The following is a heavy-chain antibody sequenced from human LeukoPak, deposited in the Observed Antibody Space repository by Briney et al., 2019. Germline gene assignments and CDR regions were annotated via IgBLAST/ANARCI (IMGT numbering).Heavy chain of an antibody. V-gene: IGHV3-11*06. CDR1: GITFSNAW. D-gene: IGHD5-12*01. Sequence: GGSLRLSCAASGITFSNAWMNWVRQAPGKGLEWISYVGISSGNTKYADSVKGRFTISGDSAKNSVFLQMNNLRVEDTAVYYCARDHRYAFDNWGQGNLVTVSS. CDR3: ARDHRYAFDN. J-gene: IGHJ4*02. CDR2: VGISSGNT.